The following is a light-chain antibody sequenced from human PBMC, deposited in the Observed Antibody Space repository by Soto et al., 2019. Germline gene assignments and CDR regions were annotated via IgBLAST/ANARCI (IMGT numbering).Light chain of an antibody. CDR2: DAS. CDR1: QDISNY. V-gene: IGKV1-33*01. Sequence: DIQMTQSPSSLSASVGDRVTITCQASQDISNYLNWYQQKPGKAPKLLIYDASNLETGVPSRLSGSGSGTDFTLTISSLQPEDIATYYCQQYDNLPFTFGPGTKVDIK. CDR3: QQYDNLPFT. J-gene: IGKJ3*01.